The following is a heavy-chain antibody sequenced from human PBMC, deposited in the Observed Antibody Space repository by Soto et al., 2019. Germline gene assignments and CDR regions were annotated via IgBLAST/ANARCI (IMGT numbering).Heavy chain of an antibody. D-gene: IGHD1-26*01. CDR2: ISSSGSVS. J-gene: IGHJ4*02. V-gene: IGHV3-23*01. Sequence: PGGSLRLSCAASGQTFSTDAMSWVRQAPGRGLEWVSAISSSGSVSYYTDSVKGRFTISRDNSKNTLYLQMNSLRAEDTAIYYCAKDSKARGLYTGTYLDSWGQGTLVTVSS. CDR3: AKDSKARGLYTGTYLDS. CDR1: GQTFSTDA.